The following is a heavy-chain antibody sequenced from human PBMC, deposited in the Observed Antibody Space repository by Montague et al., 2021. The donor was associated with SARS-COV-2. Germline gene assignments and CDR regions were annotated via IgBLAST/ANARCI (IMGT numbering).Heavy chain of an antibody. V-gene: IGHV4-34*01. CDR1: GGSFSGFH. Sequence: SDTLSLTRAVYGGSFSGFHCTWIRQPPGKGLEYIGDINHSGSTNXNPSLKSRVTISVDTSKNQFSLKLSSVTAADTAIYYCARGKGDLTMVVVVITASSYYLDYWGQGTLVTVSS. D-gene: IGHD3-22*01. CDR2: INHSGST. CDR3: ARGKGDLTMVVVVITASSYYLDY. J-gene: IGHJ4*02.